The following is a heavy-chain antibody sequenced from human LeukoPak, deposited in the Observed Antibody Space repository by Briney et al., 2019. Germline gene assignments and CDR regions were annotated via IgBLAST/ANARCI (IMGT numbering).Heavy chain of an antibody. V-gene: IGHV3-64D*09. CDR1: GFTFSSYA. CDR2: INGNGDIT. Sequence: PGGSLRLSCSAPGFTFSSYAVHWVRQAPGKGLEYVSAINGNGDITYYADSVKGRFTISRDNSKNTLYLQMSSLRAEDTAVYYCVKGPTGYWGQGTLVTVSS. J-gene: IGHJ4*02. CDR3: VKGPTGY.